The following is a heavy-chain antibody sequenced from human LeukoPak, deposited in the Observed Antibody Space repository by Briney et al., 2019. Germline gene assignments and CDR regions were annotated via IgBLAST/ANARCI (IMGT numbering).Heavy chain of an antibody. V-gene: IGHV3-9*01. Sequence: GGSLRLSCAASGFTFDDYAMHWVRQAPGKGLEWVSGISWNSGSIGYADSVKGRFTIFRDNAKNSLYLQMNSLRAEDTALYYCAKDYSYGSGTSDAFDIWGQGTMVTVSS. D-gene: IGHD3-10*01. J-gene: IGHJ3*02. CDR3: AKDYSYGSGTSDAFDI. CDR2: ISWNSGSI. CDR1: GFTFDDYA.